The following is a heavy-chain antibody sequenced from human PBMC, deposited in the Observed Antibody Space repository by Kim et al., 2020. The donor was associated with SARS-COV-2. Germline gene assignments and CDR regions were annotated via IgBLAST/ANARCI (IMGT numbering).Heavy chain of an antibody. J-gene: IGHJ4*02. D-gene: IGHD6-13*01. CDR2: IYSGGST. CDR3: ARERAAAGFRLDY. Sequence: GGSLRLSCAASGFTVSSNYMSWVRQAPGKGLEWVSVIYSGGSTYYADSVKGRFTISRDNSKNTLYLQMNSLRAEDTAVYYCARERAAAGFRLDYWGQGTLVTVSS. CDR1: GFTVSSNY. V-gene: IGHV3-66*02.